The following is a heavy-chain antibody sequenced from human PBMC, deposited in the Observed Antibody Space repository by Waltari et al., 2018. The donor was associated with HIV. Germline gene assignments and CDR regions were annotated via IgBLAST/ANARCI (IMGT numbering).Heavy chain of an antibody. CDR2: IIGSGGST. V-gene: IGHV3-23*01. D-gene: IGHD6-19*01. J-gene: IGHJ4*02. CDR3: AKGGGGWPPYYFDY. CDR1: GFPFGSYA. Sequence: EVQLLESGGGLVQHGGSLRLPCAASGFPFGSYAMSWVRKAQGKGLEWVSSIIGSGGSTYYADSVKGRFTISRDNSKNTLYLQMNSLRVEDMAVYYCAKGGGGWPPYYFDYWGQGTLVTVSS.